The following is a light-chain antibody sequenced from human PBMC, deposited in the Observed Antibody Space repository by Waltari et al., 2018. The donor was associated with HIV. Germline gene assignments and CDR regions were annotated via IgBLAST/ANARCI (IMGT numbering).Light chain of an antibody. CDR1: SSNIGTNY. CDR3: AAGDDSLNGFYV. J-gene: IGLJ1*01. Sequence: QSVLTQPPSASATPGQRVTISCSGSSSNIGTNYVFWYQQFPGMAPKLLIFRDNERPSWGPDRFSGSRSGTSAPLVISGLRSEDEAEYYCAAGDDSLNGFYVFGSGTRVTGL. V-gene: IGLV1-47*01. CDR2: RDN.